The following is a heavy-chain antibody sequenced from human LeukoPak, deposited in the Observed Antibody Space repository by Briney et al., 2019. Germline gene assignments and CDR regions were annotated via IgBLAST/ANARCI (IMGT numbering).Heavy chain of an antibody. CDR2: ISYDGSNK. Sequence: GGSLRLSCAAPGFTFSSYGMHWVRQAPGKGLEWVAVISYDGSNKYYADSVKGRFTISRDNSKNTLYLQMNSLRAEDTAVYYCAKDYALYCSGGSCHFDYWGQGTLVTVSS. CDR3: AKDYALYCSGGSCHFDY. J-gene: IGHJ4*02. V-gene: IGHV3-30*18. D-gene: IGHD2-15*01. CDR1: GFTFSSYG.